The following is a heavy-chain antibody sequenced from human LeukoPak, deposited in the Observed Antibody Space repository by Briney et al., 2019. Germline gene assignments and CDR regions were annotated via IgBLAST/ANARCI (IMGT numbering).Heavy chain of an antibody. Sequence: SQTLSLTCAVSGGSISSGGYSWSWIRQPPGKGLEWIGYIYHSGSTYYNPSLKSRVTISVDRSKNQFSLKLSSVTAADTAVYYCARQSGSRWEFDAFHLWGQGTMVTVSS. J-gene: IGHJ3*01. CDR3: ARQSGSRWEFDAFHL. CDR2: IYHSGST. V-gene: IGHV4-30-2*01. D-gene: IGHD6-13*01. CDR1: GGSISSGGYS.